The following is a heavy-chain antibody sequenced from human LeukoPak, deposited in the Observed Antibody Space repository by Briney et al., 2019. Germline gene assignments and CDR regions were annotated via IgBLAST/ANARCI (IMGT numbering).Heavy chain of an antibody. CDR1: GYTFTTYY. CDR3: ARAPERSWGSYSMSEMDV. D-gene: IGHD3-16*01. V-gene: IGHV1-46*01. J-gene: IGHJ6*02. Sequence: GASVKVSCKPSGYTFTTYYMHWVRQAPGQGLEWMGIINPSGGSTSYAQKFQGRVTMTRDTSTSTVYMELSSLRSEDTAVYYCARAPERSWGSYSMSEMDVWGQGTTVTVSS. CDR2: INPSGGST.